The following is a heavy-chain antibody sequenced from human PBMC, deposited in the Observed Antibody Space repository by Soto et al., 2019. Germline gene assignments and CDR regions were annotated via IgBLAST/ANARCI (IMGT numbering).Heavy chain of an antibody. Sequence: PGGSLRLSCAASGFTFSGYGMHWVRQAPGKGLEWVAVIWYDGSNKYYVDSVKGRFTISRDNSKNTVYLQMNSLRAEDTAVFYCARPGYCTGGSCYFFLYGGKGTLFTV. J-gene: IGHJ4*02. CDR2: IWYDGSNK. V-gene: IGHV3-33*01. D-gene: IGHD2-15*01. CDR3: ARPGYCTGGSCYFFLY. CDR1: GFTFSGYG.